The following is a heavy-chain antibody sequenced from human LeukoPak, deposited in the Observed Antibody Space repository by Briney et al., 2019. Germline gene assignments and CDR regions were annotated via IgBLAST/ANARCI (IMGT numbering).Heavy chain of an antibody. CDR2: FDPEDGET. Sequence: ASVKVSCKVSGYTPTELSMHWVRQAPGKGLEWMGGFDPEDGETIYAQKFQGRVTMTEDTSTDTAYMELSSLRSEDTAVYYCATTPPGYSSGWYWFDPWGQGTLVTVSS. CDR1: GYTPTELS. J-gene: IGHJ5*02. CDR3: ATTPPGYSSGWYWFDP. D-gene: IGHD6-19*01. V-gene: IGHV1-24*01.